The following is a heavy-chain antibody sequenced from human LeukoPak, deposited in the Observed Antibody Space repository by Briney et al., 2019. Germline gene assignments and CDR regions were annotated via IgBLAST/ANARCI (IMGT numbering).Heavy chain of an antibody. V-gene: IGHV4-39*01. D-gene: IGHD4-17*01. CDR3: ARRGNGDYVY. J-gene: IGHJ4*02. CDR1: GGSISSSNFY. Sequence: SETLSLTCTVSGGSISSSNFYWDWIRHPPGKGLEWIGSIYYSGSTYYNPSLKSRVTISVDTSKNQFSLKLNSVTAADTAVYYCARRGNGDYVYWGQGTLVTVSS. CDR2: IYYSGST.